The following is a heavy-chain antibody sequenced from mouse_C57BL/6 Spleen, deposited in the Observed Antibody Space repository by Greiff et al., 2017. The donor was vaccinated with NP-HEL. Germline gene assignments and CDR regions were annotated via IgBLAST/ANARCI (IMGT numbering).Heavy chain of an antibody. D-gene: IGHD1-1*02. Sequence: VKLVESGAELVRPGASVTLSCKASGYTFTDYEMHWVKQTPVHGLEWIGAIDPETGGTAYNQKFKGKAILTADKSSSTAYMELRSLTSEDSAVYYCTRGGLDYWGQGTTLTVSS. V-gene: IGHV1-15*01. CDR2: IDPETGGT. CDR3: TRGGLDY. J-gene: IGHJ2*01. CDR1: GYTFTDYE.